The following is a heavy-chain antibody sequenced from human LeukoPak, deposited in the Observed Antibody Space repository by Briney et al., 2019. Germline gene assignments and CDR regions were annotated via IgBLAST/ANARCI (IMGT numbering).Heavy chain of an antibody. V-gene: IGHV1-24*01. CDR1: GYTLTELS. Sequence: ASVKVSCKVSGYTLTELSMHWVRQAPGKGLEWMGGFDPEDGETIYAQKFQGRVTMTEDTSTDTAYMELSSLRPEDTAVYYCATESTDYYYYGMDVWGQGTTVTVSS. CDR2: FDPEDGET. CDR3: ATESTDYYYYGMDV. D-gene: IGHD1-14*01. J-gene: IGHJ6*02.